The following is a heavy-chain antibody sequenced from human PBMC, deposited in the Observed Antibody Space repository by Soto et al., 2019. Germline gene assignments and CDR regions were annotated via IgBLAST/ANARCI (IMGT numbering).Heavy chain of an antibody. CDR3: ARGSRVDTAMVLDY. D-gene: IGHD5-18*01. CDR1: GFTFSSYA. CDR2: ISYDGSNK. V-gene: IGHV3-30-3*01. Sequence: QVQLVESGGGVVQPGRSLRLSCAASGFTFSSYAMHWVRQAPGKGLEWVAVISYDGSNKYYADSVKGRFTISRDNSKNTLYLQMNSLRAEDTAVYYCARGSRVDTAMVLDYWGQGTLVTVSS. J-gene: IGHJ4*02.